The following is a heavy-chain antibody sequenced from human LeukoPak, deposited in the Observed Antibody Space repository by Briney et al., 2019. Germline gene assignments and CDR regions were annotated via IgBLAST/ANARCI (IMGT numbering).Heavy chain of an antibody. CDR2: IYSSGSA. J-gene: IGHJ3*02. CDR3: ARPLSVTGAFDI. CDR1: GGSISGYY. Sequence: SETLSLTCTVSGGSISGYYWSWIRQPPGQGMEWIGNIYSSGSANYSPSLKSRVTISVDTSKNQVYLKLSSVTAADTAVYYCARPLSVTGAFDIWGQGTMVTASS. D-gene: IGHD4-17*01. V-gene: IGHV4-59*08.